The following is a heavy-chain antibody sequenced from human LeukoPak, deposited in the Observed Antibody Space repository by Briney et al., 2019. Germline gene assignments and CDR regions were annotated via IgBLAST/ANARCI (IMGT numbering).Heavy chain of an antibody. D-gene: IGHD5-18*01. CDR2: IIPIFGTA. Sequence: GASVKVSCKASGGTLSSYAISWVRQAPGQGLEWMGGIIPIFGTANYAQKFQGRVTITADESTSTAYMELSSLRSEDTAVYYCATVDTAMWRYFDYWGQGTLVTVSS. J-gene: IGHJ4*02. CDR3: ATVDTAMWRYFDY. CDR1: GGTLSSYA. V-gene: IGHV1-69*13.